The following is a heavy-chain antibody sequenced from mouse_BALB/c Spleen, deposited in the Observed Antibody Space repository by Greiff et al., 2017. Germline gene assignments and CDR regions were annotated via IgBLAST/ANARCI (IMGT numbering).Heavy chain of an antibody. V-gene: IGHV5-17*02. D-gene: IGHD2-4*01. CDR2: ISSGSSTI. J-gene: IGHJ4*01. Sequence: EVMLVESGGGLVQPGGSRKLSCAASGFTFSSFGMHWVRQAPEKGLEWVAYISSGSSTIYYADKVKGRFTISRDNPKNTLFLQMTSLRSEDTVMYYCARSGYDYDGDYAMDYWGQGTSVTVSS. CDR1: GFTFSSFG. CDR3: ARSGYDYDGDYAMDY.